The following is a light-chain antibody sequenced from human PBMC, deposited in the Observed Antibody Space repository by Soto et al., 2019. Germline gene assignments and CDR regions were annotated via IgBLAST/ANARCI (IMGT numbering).Light chain of an antibody. CDR3: QQYYSYPPPT. CDR2: AAS. J-gene: IGKJ3*01. CDR1: QGISSY. V-gene: IGKV1-8*01. Sequence: AIRMTQSPSSLSASTGDRVTITCRASQGISSYLAWYQQKPGDAPKLLIYAASTLQSGVPSRFSGSGSGIDFTLTICCLQSEDFATYYCQQYYSYPPPTFGPGTKVDIK.